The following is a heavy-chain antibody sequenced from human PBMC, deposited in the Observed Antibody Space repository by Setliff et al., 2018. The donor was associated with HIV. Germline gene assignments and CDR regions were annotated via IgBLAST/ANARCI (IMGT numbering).Heavy chain of an antibody. V-gene: IGHV1-2*02. Sequence: GASVKVSCKSSGYTFTAHHIHWVRQAPGQGPEWMGWIIPKSGETSYAEKFRGRVTMTWDTSISTAYMDLSSLTSDDTAIYYCTRATRYCGGDCSSGGAYDIWGQGTVVTVSS. CDR1: GYTFTAHH. D-gene: IGHD2-21*02. J-gene: IGHJ3*02. CDR3: TRATRYCGGDCSSGGAYDI. CDR2: IIPKSGET.